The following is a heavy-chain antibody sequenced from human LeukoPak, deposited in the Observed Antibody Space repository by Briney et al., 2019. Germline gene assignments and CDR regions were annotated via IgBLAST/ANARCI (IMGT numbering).Heavy chain of an antibody. V-gene: IGHV3-30*18. D-gene: IGHD3-22*01. CDR1: GFTFSSYG. J-gene: IGHJ4*02. Sequence: GGSLRLSCAASGFTFSSYGMHWVRQAPGKGLEWVAVISYDGSNKYYADSVKGRFTISRDNSKNTLYLQMNSLRAEDTAVYYCAKDRYYGSSGYFDYWGQGTLVTVSS. CDR3: AKDRYYGSSGYFDY. CDR2: ISYDGSNK.